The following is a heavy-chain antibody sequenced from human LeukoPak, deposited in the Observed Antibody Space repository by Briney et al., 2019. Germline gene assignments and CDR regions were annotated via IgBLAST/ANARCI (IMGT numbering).Heavy chain of an antibody. CDR1: GYTFTGYY. CDR3: ARVIGGRKRGQGPIDGFDI. J-gene: IGHJ3*02. CDR2: INPNSGGT. Sequence: ASVKVSCKASGYTFTGYYMHWVRQAPGQGLEWMGWINPNSGGTNYAQKLQGRVTMTTDTSTSTAYMELRSLRSDDTAIYYCARVIGGRKRGQGPIDGFDIWGQGTMVTVSS. V-gene: IGHV1-2*02.